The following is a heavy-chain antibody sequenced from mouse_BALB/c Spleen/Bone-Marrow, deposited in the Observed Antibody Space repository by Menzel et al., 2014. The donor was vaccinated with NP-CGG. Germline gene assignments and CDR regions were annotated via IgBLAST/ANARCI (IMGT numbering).Heavy chain of an antibody. Sequence: DVKLEESGGGLVQPGGSLKLSCAASGFAFSGYWMGWVRQAPGKGLEWIGEINPDSSTINYTPSLKDRFIISRDNAKNTLSLQMSKVRSEDTALYYCGRRGYDGRFAYWGQGTTLTVSS. CDR2: INPDSSTI. J-gene: IGHJ2*01. CDR1: GFAFSGYW. CDR3: GRRGYDGRFAY. V-gene: IGHV4-1*02. D-gene: IGHD2-2*01.